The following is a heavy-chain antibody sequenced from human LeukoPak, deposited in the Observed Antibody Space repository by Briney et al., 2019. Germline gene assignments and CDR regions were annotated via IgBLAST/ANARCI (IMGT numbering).Heavy chain of an antibody. CDR3: ARAVGGDGSGSL. D-gene: IGHD3-10*01. CDR2: IYSSGNT. Sequence: SQTLSLTCTVSGGSISSGSSYWNWIRQPAGKGLEWIGHIYSSGNTNYNPSLMSRVTMSVDMSTRQISLKLSSVTAADTAVYYCARAVGGDGSGSLWGPGTLVTVSS. CDR1: GGSISSGSSY. J-gene: IGHJ4*02. V-gene: IGHV4-61*09.